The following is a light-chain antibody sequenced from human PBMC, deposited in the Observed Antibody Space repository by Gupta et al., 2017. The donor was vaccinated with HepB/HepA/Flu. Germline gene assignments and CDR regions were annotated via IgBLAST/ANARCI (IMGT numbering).Light chain of an antibody. CDR2: KAS. V-gene: IGKV1-5*03. Sequence: DIQMTQFPSTLSASVRDRVTITCRASQSISSWLAWYQQKPGKAPNLLIYKASSLESGVPSRFSGGGSGTEFTLTISSLQPDDFATYYCQHENNSPFTFGQGTKMDIK. CDR3: QHENNSPFT. CDR1: QSISSW. J-gene: IGKJ2*01.